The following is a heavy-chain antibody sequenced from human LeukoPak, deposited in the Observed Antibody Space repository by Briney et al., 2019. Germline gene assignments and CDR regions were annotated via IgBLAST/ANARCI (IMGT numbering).Heavy chain of an antibody. CDR2: IYTSGST. D-gene: IGHD3-9*01. CDR1: GGSISSGSYY. CDR3: ARDQRPPPDILTGYYLYYYMDV. Sequence: SETLSLTCTVSGGSISSGSYYWSWIRQPAGKGLEWIGRIYTSGSTNYNPSLTSRVTISVDTSKNQFSLKLSSVTAADTAVYYCARDQRPPPDILTGYYLYYYMDVWGKGTTVTVSS. J-gene: IGHJ6*03. V-gene: IGHV4-61*02.